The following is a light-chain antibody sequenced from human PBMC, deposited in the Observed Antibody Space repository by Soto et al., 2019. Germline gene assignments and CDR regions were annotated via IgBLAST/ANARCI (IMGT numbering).Light chain of an antibody. Sequence: QSALTQPASVSGSPGPSITISCTGTSRDVGGYNYVSWYQQHPGKAPTLMIYDVSNRPSGVSNRFSGSKSGNTASRTISGLTAEDEAEYYGSSYTSSSTLLYVFGTGTKVTVL. CDR1: SRDVGGYNY. J-gene: IGLJ1*01. CDR2: DVS. V-gene: IGLV2-14*01. CDR3: SSYTSSSTLLYV.